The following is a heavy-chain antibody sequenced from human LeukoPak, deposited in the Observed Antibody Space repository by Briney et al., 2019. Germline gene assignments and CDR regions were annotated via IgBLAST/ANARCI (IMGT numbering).Heavy chain of an antibody. Sequence: GGSLRLSCAASGFSFSSYWMHWVRQARGKGLVWVSRINSDGSSITYADSVKGRLTISRDNAKNTLYLQMNSLRVEDTAVYYCAREGRASGYDFDCWGQGTLVTVSS. CDR1: GFSFSSYW. CDR2: INSDGSSI. V-gene: IGHV3-74*03. D-gene: IGHD5-12*01. J-gene: IGHJ4*02. CDR3: AREGRASGYDFDC.